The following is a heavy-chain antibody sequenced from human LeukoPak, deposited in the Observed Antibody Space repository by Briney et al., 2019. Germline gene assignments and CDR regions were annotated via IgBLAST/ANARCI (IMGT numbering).Heavy chain of an antibody. CDR3: AKDVNSSGYYWGFDY. CDR2: ISGGGDK. CDR1: GFTFSTYA. Sequence: GGSLRLSCAASGFTFSTYAMSWVRQAPGKGLEWVTTISGGGDKQYADHVKGRFTVSRDDSKNTLYLQMNSLRAEDTALYYCAKDVNSSGYYWGFDYWARGPLATAPS. J-gene: IGHJ4*02. D-gene: IGHD3-22*01. V-gene: IGHV3-23*01.